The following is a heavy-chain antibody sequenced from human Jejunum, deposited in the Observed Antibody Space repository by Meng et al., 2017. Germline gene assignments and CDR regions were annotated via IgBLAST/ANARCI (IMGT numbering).Heavy chain of an antibody. V-gene: IGHV4-30-4*01. CDR3: ATIQSSPHFFNY. D-gene: IGHD6-6*01. Sequence: QVQLQESGPGLVKPSPTLSLACTVSGDSVTSGSYHWSCIRQPPGKGLEWIGYIHHSGITYYNPSLRSRLLISIDTSKRQLSLTLNSVTAADTALYYCATIQSSPHFFNYWGQGTLVTVSS. J-gene: IGHJ4*02. CDR2: IHHSGIT. CDR1: GDSVTSGSYH.